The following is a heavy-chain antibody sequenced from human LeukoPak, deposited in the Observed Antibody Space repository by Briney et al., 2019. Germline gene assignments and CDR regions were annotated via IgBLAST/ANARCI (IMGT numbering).Heavy chain of an antibody. J-gene: IGHJ5*02. V-gene: IGHV1-46*01. CDR2: INPSGDGT. CDR3: AKETPNTGWFDH. Sequence: ASVTVSCKASGHTFTTYYVHLVRQAPGQGLEWMGVINPSGDGTNYPQRFQGRVTLTRDTSTSTVYMELSSLRSEDTAIYYCAKETPNTGWFDHWGQGTLVTVSS. CDR1: GHTFTTYY. D-gene: IGHD1-14*01.